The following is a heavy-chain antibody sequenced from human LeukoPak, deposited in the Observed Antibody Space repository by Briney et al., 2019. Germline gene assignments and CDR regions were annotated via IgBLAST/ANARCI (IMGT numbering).Heavy chain of an antibody. CDR3: ARASFGEYQLLREGYFDL. D-gene: IGHD2-2*01. CDR1: GGSISSYY. Sequence: SEPLSLTCTVSGGSISSYYWSWIRQPPGKGLEWIGYIYYSGSTNYNPSLKSRVTISVDTSKNQFSLKLSSVTAADTAVYYCARASFGEYQLLREGYFDLWGRGTLVTVSS. CDR2: IYYSGST. V-gene: IGHV4-59*01. J-gene: IGHJ2*01.